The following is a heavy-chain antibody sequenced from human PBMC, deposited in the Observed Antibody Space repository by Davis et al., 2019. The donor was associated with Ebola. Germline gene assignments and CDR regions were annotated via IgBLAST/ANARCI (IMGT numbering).Heavy chain of an antibody. J-gene: IGHJ3*02. CDR1: GYTFTSYY. CDR2: INPSGGST. V-gene: IGHV1-46*01. CDR3: VRDSKRGYSYGWGAFDI. D-gene: IGHD5-18*01. Sequence: ASVQVSCKASGYTFTSYYTHWVRQAPGQGLEWMGIINPSGGSTSYAQKFQGRVTMTRDTSTSTVYMELSSLRSEDTAVYYCVRDSKRGYSYGWGAFDIWGQGTMVTVSS.